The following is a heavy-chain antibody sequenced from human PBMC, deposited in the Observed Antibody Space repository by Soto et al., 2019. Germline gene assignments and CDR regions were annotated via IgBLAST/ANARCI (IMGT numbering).Heavy chain of an antibody. Sequence: QITLKESGPTLVKPTQTLTLTCTFSGFSLSTSGVGVGWIRQPPGKALEWLALIYWDDDKRYSPALKSRLTSTKDTSKNQVVLTMTNMDPVDTATYYCAHSDMGLSLLWFGELYLTFAPWSQGTLVTVSS. CDR1: GFSLSTSGVG. J-gene: IGHJ5*02. D-gene: IGHD3-10*01. V-gene: IGHV2-5*02. CDR3: AHSDMGLSLLWFGELYLTFAP. CDR2: IYWDDDK.